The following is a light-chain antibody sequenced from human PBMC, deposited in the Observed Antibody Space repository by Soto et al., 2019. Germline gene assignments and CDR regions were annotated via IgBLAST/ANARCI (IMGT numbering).Light chain of an antibody. CDR2: GAS. V-gene: IGKV3-20*01. J-gene: IGKJ3*01. CDR1: QSVSSSY. Sequence: EIVLTQSPGALSLSPGEGATLSCRASQSVSSSYLAWYQQKPGQAPRLLIYGASSRATGIPDRFSGSGSGTAFTLTISRLEPEDFAVYYCQQYGRSPLTFGPGTKVDIE. CDR3: QQYGRSPLT.